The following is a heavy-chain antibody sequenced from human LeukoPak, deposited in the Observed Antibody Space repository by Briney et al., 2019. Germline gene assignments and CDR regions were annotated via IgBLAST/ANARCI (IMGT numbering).Heavy chain of an antibody. CDR1: GGTFSSYA. J-gene: IGHJ4*02. D-gene: IGHD3-9*01. V-gene: IGHV1-69*13. CDR3: ARGGFDWLFPLDY. CDR2: IIPIFGTA. Sequence: ASVKVSCKASGGTFSSYAISWVRQAPGQGPEWMGGIIPIFGTANYAQKFQGRVTITADESTSTAYMELSSLRSEDTAVYYCARGGFDWLFPLDYWGQGTLVTVSS.